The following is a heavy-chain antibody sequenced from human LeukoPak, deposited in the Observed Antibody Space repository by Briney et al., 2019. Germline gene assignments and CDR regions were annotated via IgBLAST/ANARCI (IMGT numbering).Heavy chain of an antibody. V-gene: IGHV4-59*01. CDR1: GGSISSYY. D-gene: IGHD6-13*01. CDR2: IYYSGGT. J-gene: IGHJ4*02. CDR3: ARAAGPLAAPDF. Sequence: PSETLSLTCTVSGGSISSYYWRWLRQPPGKGLEWIGYIYYSGGTNYNPSLKSRVTISVDTSKNQFSLKLSSVTAADTAVYYCARAAGPLAAPDFWGQGTPVTVSS.